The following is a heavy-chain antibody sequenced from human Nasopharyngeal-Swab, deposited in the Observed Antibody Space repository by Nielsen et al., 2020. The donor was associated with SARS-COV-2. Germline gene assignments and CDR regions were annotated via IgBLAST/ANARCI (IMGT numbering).Heavy chain of an antibody. Sequence: SETLSLTCTASSGSISSYYWSWIRQPPGKGLEWIGEINHSGSTNYNPSLKSRIAITVDTSKNHSSLRLSSVTAADTAVYYCARGRPITMVRGGKYYYAMDVWGQGTTVTVSS. CDR2: INHSGST. D-gene: IGHD3-10*01. CDR1: SGSISSYY. J-gene: IGHJ6*02. CDR3: ARGRPITMVRGGKYYYAMDV. V-gene: IGHV4-34*01.